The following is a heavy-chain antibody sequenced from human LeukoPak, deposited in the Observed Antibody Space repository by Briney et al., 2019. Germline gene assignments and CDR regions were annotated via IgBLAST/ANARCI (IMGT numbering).Heavy chain of an antibody. CDR3: AELGITIIGGV. CDR2: ISSSGSTI. CDR1: GFTFSSYE. V-gene: IGHV3-48*03. D-gene: IGHD3-10*02. Sequence: GGSLRLSCAAFGFTFSSYEMNWVRQAPGKGLEWVSYISSSGSTIYYADSVKGRFTISRDNAKNSLYLQMNSLRAEDTAVYYCAELGITIIGGVWGKGTTVTISS. J-gene: IGHJ6*04.